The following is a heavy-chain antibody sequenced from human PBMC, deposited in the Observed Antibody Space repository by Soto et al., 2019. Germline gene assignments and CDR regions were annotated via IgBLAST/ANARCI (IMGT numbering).Heavy chain of an antibody. Sequence: SGRSLRLSCAKAGFTFGSYWMQWVRQAPGKGLVWVSWINSDGSSTSYADSVKGRFTISRDNAKNTLYLQMNSLRAEDTAVYYCASGGSSLNFDSWGQGT. J-gene: IGHJ4*02. CDR2: INSDGSST. D-gene: IGHD6-6*01. V-gene: IGHV3-74*01. CDR3: ASGGSSLNFDS. CDR1: GFTFGSYW.